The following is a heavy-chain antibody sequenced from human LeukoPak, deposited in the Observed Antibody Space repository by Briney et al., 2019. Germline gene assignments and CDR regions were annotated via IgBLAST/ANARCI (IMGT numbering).Heavy chain of an antibody. CDR1: GYTFTSYG. CDR2: ISAYNGNT. J-gene: IGHJ4*02. CDR3: ARDRAPYDSSGYMNDY. D-gene: IGHD3-22*01. V-gene: IGHV1-18*01. Sequence: ASVKGSCKASGYTFTSYGISWVRQAPGQGLEWMGWISAYNGNTNYAQKLQGRVTMTTDTSTSTAYMELRSLRSDDTAVYYCARDRAPYDSSGYMNDYWGQGTLVTVSS.